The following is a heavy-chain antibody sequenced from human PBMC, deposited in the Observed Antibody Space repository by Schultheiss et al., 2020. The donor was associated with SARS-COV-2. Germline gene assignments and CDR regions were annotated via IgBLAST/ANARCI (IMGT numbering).Heavy chain of an antibody. J-gene: IGHJ4*02. CDR1: GFTFSSYS. CDR2: ISGSGGTT. D-gene: IGHD6-13*01. V-gene: IGHV3-23*01. CDR3: ARLLAAAGPFDY. Sequence: GESLKISCAASGFTFSSYSMNWVRQAPGKGLEWVSTISGSGGTTYYADSVKGRFTISRDISKNTLYLQMNSLRAEDTAVYYCARLLAAAGPFDYWGQGTLVTVSS.